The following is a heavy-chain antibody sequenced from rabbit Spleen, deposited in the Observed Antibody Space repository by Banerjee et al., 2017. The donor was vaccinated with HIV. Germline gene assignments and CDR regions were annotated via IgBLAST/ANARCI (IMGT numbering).Heavy chain of an antibody. V-gene: IGHV1S45*01. Sequence: QEQLGESGGGLMQPGGSLKLSCTASGFSFSNKAVMCWVRQAPGKGLEWIACIDAGSSGFTYHASWAKGRFTISKTSSTTVTLQATSLTAADTATYFCARDSSSSFSSYGMDLWGQGTLVTVS. D-gene: IGHD1-1*01. J-gene: IGHJ6*01. CDR3: ARDSSSSFSSYGMDL. CDR1: GFSFSNKAV. CDR2: IDAGSSGFT.